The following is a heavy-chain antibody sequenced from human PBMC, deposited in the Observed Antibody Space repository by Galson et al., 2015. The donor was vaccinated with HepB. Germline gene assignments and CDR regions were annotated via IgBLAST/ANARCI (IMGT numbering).Heavy chain of an antibody. V-gene: IGHV3-11*01. CDR1: GFTFSDYY. D-gene: IGHD3-22*01. CDR2: ISSSGSTI. Sequence: SLRLSCAASGFTFSDYYMSWIRQAPGKGLEWVSYISSSGSTIYYADSVKGRFTISRDNAKNSLYLQMNSLRAEDTAVYYCARLPYLDYYDSSFGYYGMDVWGQGTTVTVSS. J-gene: IGHJ6*02. CDR3: ARLPYLDYYDSSFGYYGMDV.